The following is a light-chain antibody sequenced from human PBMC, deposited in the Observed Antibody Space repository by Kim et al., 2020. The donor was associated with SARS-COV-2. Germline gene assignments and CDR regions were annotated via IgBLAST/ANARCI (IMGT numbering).Light chain of an antibody. V-gene: IGKV3-15*01. CDR3: QQYFGLPPFT. CDR2: DAS. CDR1: QAVSNT. J-gene: IGKJ2*01. Sequence: VSPGDRATLPCRASQAVSNTVAWYQQKPGQPPRLLIYDASFRARGIPARFSGSGSGTEFTLTISSLQSDDFAVYYCQQYFGLPPFTFGQGTKLEIK.